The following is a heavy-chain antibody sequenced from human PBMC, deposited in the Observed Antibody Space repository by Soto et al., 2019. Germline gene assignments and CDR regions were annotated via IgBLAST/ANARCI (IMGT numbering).Heavy chain of an antibody. J-gene: IGHJ4*02. CDR1: GYSFSNYG. CDR3: GRERQWEPVPY. D-gene: IGHD1-26*01. V-gene: IGHV1-18*01. CDR2: ISGYNSNT. Sequence: VQLVQSGGEVKQPGASVKVSCRASGYSFSNYGITWVRQAPGQDLEWMGWISGYNSNTNYAQKFEGRVRMTKDTTRSTAYLEVRSLRFDDTAVYYCGRERQWEPVPYWGQGTPVTVSS.